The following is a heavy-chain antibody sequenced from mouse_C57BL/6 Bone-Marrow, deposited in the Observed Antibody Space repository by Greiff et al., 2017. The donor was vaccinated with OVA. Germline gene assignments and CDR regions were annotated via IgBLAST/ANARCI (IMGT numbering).Heavy chain of an antibody. CDR1: GFTFSDYY. D-gene: IGHD1-1*01. CDR3: ARDGEFTTVGGYAMDY. V-gene: IGHV5-16*01. J-gene: IGHJ4*01. CDR2: INYDGSST. Sequence: EVMLVESEGGLVQPGSSMKLSCTASGFTFSDYYMAWVRQVPEKGLEWVANINYDGSSTYYLDSLKSRFIISRDNAKNILYLQMSSLKSEDTATYYCARDGEFTTVGGYAMDYWGQGTSVTVSS.